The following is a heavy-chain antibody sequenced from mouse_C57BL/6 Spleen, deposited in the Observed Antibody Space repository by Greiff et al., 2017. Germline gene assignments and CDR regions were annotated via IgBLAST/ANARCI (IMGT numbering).Heavy chain of an antibody. CDR1: GYTFTDYN. V-gene: IGHV1-22*01. J-gene: IGHJ4*01. CDR2: INPNNGGT. Sequence: EVQLVESGPELVKPGASVKMSCKASGYTFTDYNMHWVKQSHGKSLEWIGYINPNNGGTSYNQKFKGKATLTVNKSSSTAYMELRSLTSEDSAVYYCARGEGSLYAMDYWGQGTSVTVSS. CDR3: ARGEGSLYAMDY.